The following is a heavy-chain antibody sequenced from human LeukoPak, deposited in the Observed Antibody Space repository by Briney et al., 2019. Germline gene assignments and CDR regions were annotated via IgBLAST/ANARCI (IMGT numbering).Heavy chain of an antibody. V-gene: IGHV1-2*02. Sequence: ASVKVSCKASGYTFTGYSVHWVRQAPGQGLEWMGWINPNSGGTNYAQKFQGRVTMTRDTSIRTVYMELSRLKSDDTAVYYCARGPNIYGSGRSWFDPWGQGTLVTVSS. CDR1: GYTFTGYS. J-gene: IGHJ5*02. D-gene: IGHD3-10*01. CDR2: INPNSGGT. CDR3: ARGPNIYGSGRSWFDP.